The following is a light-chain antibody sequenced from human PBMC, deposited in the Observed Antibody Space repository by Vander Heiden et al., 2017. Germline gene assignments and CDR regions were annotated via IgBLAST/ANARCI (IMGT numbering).Light chain of an antibody. J-gene: IGKJ5*01. Sequence: EIVLTQSPATLSLSPGERATLSCRASQSVSRYLAWYQQKPGQAPRLLIYDASNRATGIPARFSGSGSGTDFTLTISSREPEDFAVYYCQQRSNWPPITFGQGTRLEIK. CDR3: QQRSNWPPIT. CDR2: DAS. V-gene: IGKV3-11*01. CDR1: QSVSRY.